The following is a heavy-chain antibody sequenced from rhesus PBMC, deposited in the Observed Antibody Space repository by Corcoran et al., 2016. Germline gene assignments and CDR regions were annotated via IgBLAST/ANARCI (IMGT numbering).Heavy chain of an antibody. CDR2: ISSSSTYI. V-gene: IGHV3S4*01. CDR1: GFTFSDYY. Sequence: EVQLVESGGGLVQPGGSLRLSCAASGFTFSDYYMRWVRQAPGKGLGWVSSISSSSTYIYYADSWKGRFTISIENAKNSLSLQMNSLKTEDTAVYYCTRGGYSWYFDLWGPGTPITISS. J-gene: IGHJ2*01. CDR3: TRGGYSWYFDL. D-gene: IGHD5-42*01.